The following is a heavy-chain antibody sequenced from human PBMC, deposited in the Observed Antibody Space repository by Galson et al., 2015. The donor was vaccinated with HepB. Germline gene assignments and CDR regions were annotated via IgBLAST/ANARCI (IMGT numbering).Heavy chain of an antibody. D-gene: IGHD3-10*01. CDR1: GFTFSSYW. Sequence: SLRLSCAASGFTFSSYWMSWVRQAPGKGLERVANIKQDGSEKYYVDSVKGRFTISRDNAKNSLYLQMNSLRAEDTAVYYCARAPMVRGAAYYGMDVWGQGTTVTVSS. CDR2: IKQDGSEK. V-gene: IGHV3-7*01. CDR3: ARAPMVRGAAYYGMDV. J-gene: IGHJ6*02.